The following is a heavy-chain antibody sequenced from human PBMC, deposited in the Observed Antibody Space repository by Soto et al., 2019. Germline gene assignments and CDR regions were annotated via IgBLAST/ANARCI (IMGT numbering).Heavy chain of an antibody. CDR3: ARDRDGYSSGWYAY. V-gene: IGHV3-74*01. J-gene: IGHJ4*02. CDR2: IKSDGSST. CDR1: GFTFSSFW. Sequence: PGGSLRLSCAASGFTFSSFWMHWVRQAPGKGLVWVSRIKSDGSSTSYADSVKGRFTISRDNAKNTLFLQMNSLRAEDTAVYYCARDRDGYSSGWYAYWGQGTPVTVSS. D-gene: IGHD6-19*01.